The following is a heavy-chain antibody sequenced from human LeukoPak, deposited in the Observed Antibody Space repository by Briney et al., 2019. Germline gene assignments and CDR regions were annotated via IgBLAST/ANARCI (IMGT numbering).Heavy chain of an antibody. D-gene: IGHD3-9*01. CDR2: ISAYNGNT. V-gene: IGHV1-18*01. CDR1: GYTFTSYG. Sequence: ASEKVSCKASGYTFTSYGISWVRQAPGQGLEWMGWISAYNGNTNYTQKLQGRVTMTTDTSTSTAYMELRSLRSDDTAVYYCARTTLRYFDWLLFSSSWFDPWGQGTLVTVPS. CDR3: ARTTLRYFDWLLFSSSWFDP. J-gene: IGHJ5*02.